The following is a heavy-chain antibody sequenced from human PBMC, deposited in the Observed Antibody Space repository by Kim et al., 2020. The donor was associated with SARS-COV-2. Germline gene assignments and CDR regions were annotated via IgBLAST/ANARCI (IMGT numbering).Heavy chain of an antibody. CDR1: GYSISSGYY. J-gene: IGHJ4*01. CDR3: ARDLVAAAGHPDLDY. V-gene: IGHV4-38-2*02. D-gene: IGHD6-13*01. CDR2: IYHSGST. Sequence: SETLSLTCTVSGYSISSGYYWGWIRQPPGKGLEWIGSIYHSGSTYYNPSLKSRVTISVDTSKNQFSLKLSSVTAADTAVYYCARDLVAAAGHPDLDYWG.